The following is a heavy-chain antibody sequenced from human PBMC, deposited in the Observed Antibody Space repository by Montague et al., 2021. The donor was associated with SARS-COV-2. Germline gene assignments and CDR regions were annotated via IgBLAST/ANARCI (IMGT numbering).Heavy chain of an antibody. CDR1: GGSFSNYY. D-gene: IGHD4-17*01. V-gene: IGHV4-34*01. CDR2: INHSGST. J-gene: IGHJ5*02. Sequence: SETLSLTCAVYGGSFSNYYWSWIRQPPGKGLEWIGEINHSGSTNYNPSLKSRVTISVDTSKNQFSLKLSSVTAADTAVYYCARGGTVTTFCAPKRTRGYNWFDPWGQGTLVTVSS. CDR3: ARGGTVTTFCAPKRTRGYNWFDP.